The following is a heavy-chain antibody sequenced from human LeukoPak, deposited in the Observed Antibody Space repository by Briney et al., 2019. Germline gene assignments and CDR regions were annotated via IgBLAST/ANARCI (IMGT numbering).Heavy chain of an antibody. J-gene: IGHJ4*02. V-gene: IGHV3-21*01. CDR1: GFTFSSYS. CDR2: ISSSSSYI. Sequence: GGSLRLSCADSGFTFSSYSMNWVRQAPGKGLEWVSSISSSSSYIYYADSVKGRFTISRDNAKNSLYLQMNSLRAEDTAVYYCARERITRAWNRQPGYFDYWGQGTLVTVSS. D-gene: IGHD1-1*01. CDR3: ARERITRAWNRQPGYFDY.